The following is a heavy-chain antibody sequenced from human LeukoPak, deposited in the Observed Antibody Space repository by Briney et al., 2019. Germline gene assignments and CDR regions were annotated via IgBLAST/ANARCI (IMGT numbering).Heavy chain of an antibody. D-gene: IGHD6-13*01. CDR2: INHSGST. CDR3: AREPSSSSWSEGDYFDY. J-gene: IGHJ4*02. CDR1: GGSFSGYC. Sequence: PSETLSLTCAVYGGSFSGYCWSWIRQPPGKGLEWIGEINHSGSTNYNPSLKSRVTISVDTSKNQFSLKLSSVTAADTAVYYCAREPSSSSWSEGDYFDYWGQGTLVTVSS. V-gene: IGHV4-34*01.